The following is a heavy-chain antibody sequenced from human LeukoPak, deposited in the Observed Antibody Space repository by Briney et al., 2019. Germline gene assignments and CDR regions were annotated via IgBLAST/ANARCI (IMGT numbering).Heavy chain of an antibody. CDR1: GFTFSFYG. V-gene: IGHV3-33*01. D-gene: IGHD6-13*01. CDR2: IWSHGNEK. J-gene: IGHJ3*02. Sequence: GRSLRLSCAASGFTFSFYGMRWVRQAPGKGLKWVAVIWSHGNEKYYADSVEGRFTVSRDNSKNTLYLQMNSLRDEDTAVYYCARWGISAAHDAFDMWGQGTVVTVSS. CDR3: ARWGISAAHDAFDM.